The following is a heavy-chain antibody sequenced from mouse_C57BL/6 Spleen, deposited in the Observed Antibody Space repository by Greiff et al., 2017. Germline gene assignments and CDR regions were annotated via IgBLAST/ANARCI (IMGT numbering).Heavy chain of an antibody. Sequence: QVQLKQPGAELVKPGASVKVSCKASGYTFTSYWMHWVKQRPGQGLEWIGRIHPSDSDTNYNQKFKGKATLTVDKSSSTAYMQLSSLTSEDSAVYYCATYDYDPYAMDYWGQGTSVTVSS. CDR3: ATYDYDPYAMDY. V-gene: IGHV1-74*01. CDR2: IHPSDSDT. CDR1: GYTFTSYW. D-gene: IGHD2-4*01. J-gene: IGHJ4*01.